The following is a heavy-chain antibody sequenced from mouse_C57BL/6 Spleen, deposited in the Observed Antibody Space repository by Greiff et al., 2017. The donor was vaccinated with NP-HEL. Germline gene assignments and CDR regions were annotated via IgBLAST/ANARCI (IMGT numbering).Heavy chain of an antibody. Sequence: EVQLQESGPGLVKPSQSLSLTCSVTGYSITSGYYWNWIRQFPGNKLEWMGYISYDGSNNYNPSLKNRISITRDTSKNQFFLKLNSVTTEDTATYYCASGYDPDGGYAMDYWGQGTSVTVSS. D-gene: IGHD2-3*01. CDR2: ISYDGSN. CDR3: ASGYDPDGGYAMDY. V-gene: IGHV3-6*01. CDR1: GYSITSGYY. J-gene: IGHJ4*01.